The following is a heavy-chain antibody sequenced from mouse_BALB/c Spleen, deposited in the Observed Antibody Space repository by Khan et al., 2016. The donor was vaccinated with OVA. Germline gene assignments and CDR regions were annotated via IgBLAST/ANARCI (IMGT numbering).Heavy chain of an antibody. CDR3: AKGVWSYYYAIDY. CDR2: IWGGGST. D-gene: IGHD2-10*02. J-gene: IGHJ4*01. CDR1: GFSLTDYG. Sequence: VQLQESGPGLVAPSQSLSITCTVSGFSLTDYGVSWIRQPPGKGLEWLGVIWGGGSTYYNSTLKSRLSISKDNSKSQVFLKMNSLQTDDTAMYYCAKGVWSYYYAIDYWGQGTSVTVSS. V-gene: IGHV2-6-5*01.